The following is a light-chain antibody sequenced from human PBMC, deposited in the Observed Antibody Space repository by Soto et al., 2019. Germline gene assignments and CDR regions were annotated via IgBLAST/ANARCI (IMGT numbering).Light chain of an antibody. J-gene: IGKJ1*01. CDR2: GAS. V-gene: IGKV3-15*01. Sequence: EIVMTQSPATLSVSPGERATLSCRASQSVSNNLAWYQQKPGQAPRLLISGASTRATGIPDRFSGSGSGTEFTLTISSLQSEDFAVYYCQQYNNWWTFGQGTKWKSN. CDR1: QSVSNN. CDR3: QQYNNWWT.